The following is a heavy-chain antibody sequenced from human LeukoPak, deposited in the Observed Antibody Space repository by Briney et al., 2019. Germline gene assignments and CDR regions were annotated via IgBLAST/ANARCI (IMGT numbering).Heavy chain of an antibody. J-gene: IGHJ6*04. V-gene: IGHV3-48*03. CDR2: ISSSGSTI. D-gene: IGHD3-10*02. CDR3: AELGITMIGGV. CDR1: GFPFSSYE. Sequence: GGSLRLSCAASGFPFSSYEMNWVRQAPGKGQEWVSYISSSGSTIYYADSVKGRFTISRDNAKNSLYLQMNSLRAEDTAVYYCAELGITMIGGVWGKGTTVTISS.